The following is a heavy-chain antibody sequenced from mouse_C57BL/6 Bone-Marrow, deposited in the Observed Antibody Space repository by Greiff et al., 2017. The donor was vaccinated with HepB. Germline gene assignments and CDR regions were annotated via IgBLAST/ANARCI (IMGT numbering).Heavy chain of an antibody. CDR2: IYPGVGDT. CDR3: ARRWPYAMDY. Sequence: VQLQQSGAELVKPGASVKISCKASGYAFSSYWMNWVKQRPGKGLEWIGQIYPGVGDTNYNGKVKGKATLTADKSSSTAYMQLSSLTSEDSAVYFCARRWPYAMDYWGQGTSVTVSS. J-gene: IGHJ4*01. D-gene: IGHD2-3*01. CDR1: GYAFSSYW. V-gene: IGHV1-80*01.